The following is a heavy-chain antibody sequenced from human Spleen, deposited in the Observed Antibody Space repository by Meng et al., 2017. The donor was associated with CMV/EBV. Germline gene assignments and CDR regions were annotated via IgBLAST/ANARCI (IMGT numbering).Heavy chain of an antibody. CDR2: ISSSSSYI. CDR1: GFTFSSYS. V-gene: IGHV3-21*04. D-gene: IGHD2-2*01. J-gene: IGHJ6*02. Sequence: GGSLRLSCAASGFTFSSYSMNWVRQAPGKGLEWVSSISSSSSYIYYADSVKGRFTISRDNAKNSLYLQMNNLRAEDTALYYCARVRYCSSTSCSSYYYYYYGMDVWGQGTTVTVSS. CDR3: ARVRYCSSTSCSSYYYYYYGMDV.